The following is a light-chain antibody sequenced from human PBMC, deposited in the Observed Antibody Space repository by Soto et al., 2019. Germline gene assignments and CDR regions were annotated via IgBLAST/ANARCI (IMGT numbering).Light chain of an antibody. Sequence: QSVLTQPRSVSGSPGQSVTISCTGTSSDVGGYNNVSWYQQHPGKAPKLMIYDVSKRPSGVPERFSGSKSGNTASLTISGLPDDDEADYYCCSYAGSAPYVFGTGTKVTVL. V-gene: IGLV2-11*01. CDR1: SSDVGGYNN. CDR2: DVS. J-gene: IGLJ1*01. CDR3: CSYAGSAPYV.